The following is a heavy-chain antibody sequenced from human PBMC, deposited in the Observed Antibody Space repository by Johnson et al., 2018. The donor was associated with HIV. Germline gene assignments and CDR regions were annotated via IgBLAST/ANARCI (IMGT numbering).Heavy chain of an antibody. CDR3: AKDTYGPLDAFDC. CDR2: IYSAGST. V-gene: IGHV3-66*02. D-gene: IGHD3-16*01. CDR1: GFTVSSSY. Sequence: VQLVESGGGVVQPGRSLRLSCAASGFTVSSSYMSWVRQAPGKGLEWVSVIYSAGSTYYADSVKGRFTISRDNSKNTVYLQMNSLSNEDTSGYFCAKDTYGPLDAFDCWGQGTMVTVSS. J-gene: IGHJ3*01.